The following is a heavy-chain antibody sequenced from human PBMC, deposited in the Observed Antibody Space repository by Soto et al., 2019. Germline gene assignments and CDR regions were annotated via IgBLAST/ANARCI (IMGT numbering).Heavy chain of an antibody. CDR2: IYYSGST. CDR3: ARDGADTAMVTVHGMDV. V-gene: IGHV4-31*03. Sequence: PSETLSLTCTVSGGSISSGGYYWSWIRQHPGKGLEWIGYIYYSGSTYYNPSLKSRVTISVDTSKNQFSLKLSSVTAADTAVYYCARDGADTAMVTVHGMDVWGQGITVTVSS. J-gene: IGHJ6*02. CDR1: GGSISSGGYY. D-gene: IGHD5-18*01.